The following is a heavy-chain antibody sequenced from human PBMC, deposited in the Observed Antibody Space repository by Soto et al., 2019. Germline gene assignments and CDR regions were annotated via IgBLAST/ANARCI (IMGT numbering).Heavy chain of an antibody. Sequence: GSLRLSCAASGFTFSSYAMHWVRQAPGKGLEYVSAISSNGGSTYYVNSVKGRFTISRDNSKNTLYLQMGSLRAEDMAVYYCARGAGSYYDSSGYYYPDYWGQGTLVTVSS. D-gene: IGHD3-22*01. CDR3: ARGAGSYYDSSGYYYPDY. CDR2: ISSNGGST. J-gene: IGHJ4*02. CDR1: GFTFSSYA. V-gene: IGHV3-64*01.